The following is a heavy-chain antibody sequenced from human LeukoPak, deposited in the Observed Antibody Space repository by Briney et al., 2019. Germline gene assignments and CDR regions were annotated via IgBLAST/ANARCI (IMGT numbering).Heavy chain of an antibody. V-gene: IGHV3-74*01. Sequence: GGSLRLSCAASGFTFSRYWMHWVRQAPGKGLVWVSRINTDGRGTGYVDSVKGRFTISRDNAKNTLYLQMNSLRAEDTAMYYCASFGISWGSVYWGQGTLVTVSS. CDR3: ASFGISWGSVY. D-gene: IGHD7-27*01. CDR1: GFTFSRYW. J-gene: IGHJ4*02. CDR2: INTDGRGT.